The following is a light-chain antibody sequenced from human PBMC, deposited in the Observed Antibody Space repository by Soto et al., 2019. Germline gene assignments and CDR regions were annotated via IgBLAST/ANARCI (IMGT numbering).Light chain of an antibody. Sequence: IQLTQSPSSLSASIGDRVTITCRASQDISSYLAWYRQKAGKAPELLIEAASTLQSGVPSRFSGSGSGTDFALTISSRQPEEFATYNCQQLKKYPLTFGGGTKVEIK. CDR1: QDISSY. CDR2: AAS. CDR3: QQLKKYPLT. J-gene: IGKJ4*01. V-gene: IGKV1-9*01.